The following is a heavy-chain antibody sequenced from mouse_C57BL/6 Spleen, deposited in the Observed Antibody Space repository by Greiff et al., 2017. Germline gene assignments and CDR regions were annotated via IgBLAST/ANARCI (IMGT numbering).Heavy chain of an antibody. CDR2: IYWDDDK. CDR3: ATITTVVATEWYFDV. CDR1: GFSLSTSGMG. D-gene: IGHD1-1*01. V-gene: IGHV8-12*01. J-gene: IGHJ1*03. Sequence: QVTLKESGPGILQSSQTLSLTCSFSGFSLSTSGMGVSWIRQPSGKGLEWLAHIYWDDDKRYNPSLKSRLTISKDTSRNQVFLKITSVDTADTATYYCATITTVVATEWYFDVWGTGTTVTVSS.